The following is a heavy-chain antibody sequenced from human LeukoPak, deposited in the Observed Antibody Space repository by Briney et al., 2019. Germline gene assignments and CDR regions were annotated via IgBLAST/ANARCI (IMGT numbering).Heavy chain of an antibody. Sequence: PSETLSLTCTVSGYSLSSGYYWGWIRQPPGKGLEWIGAIHHSGGTYYNPSLKSRVTISIDMSKNHFSLKLTSVTAADTAVYYCAREVAGTPWIDYWGQGTLVTVSS. V-gene: IGHV4-38-2*02. D-gene: IGHD6-19*01. J-gene: IGHJ4*02. CDR3: AREVAGTPWIDY. CDR1: GYSLSSGYY. CDR2: IHHSGGT.